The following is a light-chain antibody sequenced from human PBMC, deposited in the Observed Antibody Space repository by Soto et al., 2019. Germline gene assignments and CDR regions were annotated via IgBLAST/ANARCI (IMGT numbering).Light chain of an antibody. CDR1: SRDVGGNNR. V-gene: IGLV2-8*01. J-gene: IGLJ2*01. Sequence: QSALTQPPSASGSPGQSVTSSCTGTSRDVGGNNRVSWYQQHPGKAPKLLIHEVNKRPSGVPDRFSGSKSANTASLTVSGLQAEDEADYYCSSSAGSDVVFGGGTKLTVL. CDR2: EVN. CDR3: SSSAGSDVV.